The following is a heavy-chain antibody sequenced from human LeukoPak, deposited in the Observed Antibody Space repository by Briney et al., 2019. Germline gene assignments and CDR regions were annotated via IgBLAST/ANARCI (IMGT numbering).Heavy chain of an antibody. J-gene: IGHJ4*02. Sequence: GGSLRLSCAASGFTFSDRYMDWVRQAPGKGLEWVGRTRNKGNRYTTEYAATVKGRFTISRDDSKNLLYLQMNSLKTEDTAVYYCAKAVSSSWSGAVSDYWGQGTLVTVSP. V-gene: IGHV3-72*01. CDR2: TRNKGNRYTT. D-gene: IGHD6-13*01. CDR1: GFTFSDRY. CDR3: AKAVSSSWSGAVSDY.